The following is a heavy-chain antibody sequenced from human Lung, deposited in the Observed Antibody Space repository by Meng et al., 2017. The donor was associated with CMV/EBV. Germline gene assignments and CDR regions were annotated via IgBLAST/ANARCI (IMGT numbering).Heavy chain of an antibody. V-gene: IGHV3-23*01. D-gene: IGHD1-1*01. CDR3: AKGVGVNFRELEY. CDR1: GFSFENYA. J-gene: IGHJ4*02. CDR2: ISGSGGAT. Sequence: ESXKISXAASGFSFENYAMGWVRQAPGKGLQWVSSISGSGGATFYADSVKGRFTISRDNSKDTLYLQMNSLRAEDTALYYWAKGVGVNFRELEYWGRGALVTVSS.